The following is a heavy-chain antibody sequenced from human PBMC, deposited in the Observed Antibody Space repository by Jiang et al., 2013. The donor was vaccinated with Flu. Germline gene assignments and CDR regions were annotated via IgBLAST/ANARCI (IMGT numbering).Heavy chain of an antibody. Sequence: EWLGRTYYRSKWYNDYAVSVKSRITINPDTSKNQFSLQLNSVTPEDTAVYYCAREEMAPGPDAFDIWGQGTMVTVSS. J-gene: IGHJ3*02. V-gene: IGHV6-1*01. CDR3: AREEMAPGPDAFDI. D-gene: IGHD5-24*01. CDR2: TYYRSKWYN.